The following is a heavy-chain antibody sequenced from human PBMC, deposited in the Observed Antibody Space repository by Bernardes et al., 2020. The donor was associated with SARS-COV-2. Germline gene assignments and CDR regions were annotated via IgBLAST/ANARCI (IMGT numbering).Heavy chain of an antibody. CDR2: IWYDGSTQ. D-gene: IGHD3-9*01. J-gene: IGHJ6*02. CDR3: AREGFDPDYYYGMDV. Sequence: GGSLRLSCAASGFTFSSYGMHWVRQAPGKGLEWVAVIWYDGSTQYYADSVKGRFTISRDNSKNTLYLQMNSLRAEDTAVYYCAREGFDPDYYYGMDVWGQGTTVTVSS. CDR1: GFTFSSYG. V-gene: IGHV3-33*01.